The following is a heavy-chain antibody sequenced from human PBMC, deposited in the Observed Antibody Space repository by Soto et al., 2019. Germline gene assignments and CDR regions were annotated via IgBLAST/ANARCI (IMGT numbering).Heavy chain of an antibody. J-gene: IGHJ4*02. CDR3: AKGGDDFWSGYPPY. V-gene: IGHV4-31*11. CDR1: GGSIISADSY. CDR2: IAYSGDT. D-gene: IGHD3-3*01. Sequence: SETLSLTCAVSGGSIISADSYWFWIRKHPGKGLEWIGYIAYSGDTYYNPSLRSRVTISADTSENKFSLTLKSVTAADTAVYYCAKGGDDFWSGYPPYWGQGTLVTVSS.